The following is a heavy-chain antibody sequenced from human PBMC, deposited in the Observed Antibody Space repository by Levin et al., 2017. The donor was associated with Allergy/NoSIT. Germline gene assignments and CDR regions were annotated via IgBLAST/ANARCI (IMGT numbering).Heavy chain of an antibody. CDR3: ARDREWLVGGFEY. CDR2: IYYSGST. D-gene: IGHD6-19*01. V-gene: IGHV4-59*01. Sequence: SETLSLTCTVSGGSISDYYWSWIRQPPGKGLEWIGYIYYSGSTNYNPSLKSRVTISVETSKNQFSLKLSSVTAADTAVYYCARDREWLVGGFEYWGQGTLVTVSS. J-gene: IGHJ4*02. CDR1: GGSISDYY.